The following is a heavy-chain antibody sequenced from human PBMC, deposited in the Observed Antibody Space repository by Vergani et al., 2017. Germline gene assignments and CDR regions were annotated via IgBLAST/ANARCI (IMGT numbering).Heavy chain of an antibody. Sequence: EVQLVESGGGLIHPGGSLRLSCEGSGFSFSGYWMHWVRQSPEKGLVWVSAISGHGDNIFYADSVKGRFTISRDNSKNTLFLQMNSLRVEDTAIYYCAKKHCSSTSCPFDSWGQGTLVTVSS. J-gene: IGHJ4*02. CDR3: AKKHCSSTSCPFDS. D-gene: IGHD2-2*01. CDR2: ISGHGDNI. V-gene: IGHV3-23*04. CDR1: GFSFSGYW.